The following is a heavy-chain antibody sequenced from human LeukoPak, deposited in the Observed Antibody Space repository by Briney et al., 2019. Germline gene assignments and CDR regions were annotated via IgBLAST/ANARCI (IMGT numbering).Heavy chain of an antibody. CDR1: GFTFSSYS. CDR2: ISSSSSYI. D-gene: IGHD5-18*01. Sequence: GRSLRLSCAASGFTFSSYSMNWVRQAPGKGLEWVSSISSSSSYIYYADSVKGRFTISRDNAKNSLYLQMNSLRAEDTAVYYCARDRYSYGYGDSYIDYWGQGTLVTVSS. CDR3: ARDRYSYGYGDSYIDY. V-gene: IGHV3-21*01. J-gene: IGHJ4*02.